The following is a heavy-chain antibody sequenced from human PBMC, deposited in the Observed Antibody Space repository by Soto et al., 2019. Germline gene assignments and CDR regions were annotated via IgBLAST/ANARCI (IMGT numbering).Heavy chain of an antibody. CDR2: INQDGSEK. CDR1: GFTFSSYW. CDR3: SRDYPGASYYDY. J-gene: IGHJ4*02. V-gene: IGHV3-7*03. Sequence: GGSLRLSCAASGFTFSSYWMSWVRQAPGKGLEWVARINQDGSEKYYVDSVKGRFTISRDNAKNSLYLQMNSLRAEDTAVYYCSRDYPGASYYDYWGQGTLVTVSS. D-gene: IGHD4-17*01.